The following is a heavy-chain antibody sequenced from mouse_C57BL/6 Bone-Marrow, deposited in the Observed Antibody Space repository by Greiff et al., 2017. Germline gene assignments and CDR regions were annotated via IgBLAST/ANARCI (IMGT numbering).Heavy chain of an antibody. Sequence: QVQLQQPGAELVRPGSSVKLSCKASGYTFTSYWMDWVKQRPGQGLEWIGNIYPSDSETHYNQKFKDKATLTVDKSSSTAYMQLSSLTSDDSAVYYCARSGYYGSLFAYWGQGTLVTVSA. J-gene: IGHJ3*01. CDR2: IYPSDSET. V-gene: IGHV1-61*01. CDR1: GYTFTSYW. CDR3: ARSGYYGSLFAY. D-gene: IGHD1-1*01.